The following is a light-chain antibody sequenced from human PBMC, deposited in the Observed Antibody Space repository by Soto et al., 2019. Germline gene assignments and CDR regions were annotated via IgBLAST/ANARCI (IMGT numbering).Light chain of an antibody. Sequence: DVQMTQSPSSLSASVGDRVTITCRASQGIIDYLAWYQHKPGKAPELLIYAASTLHSGVPSRFSGSGSGTDFTLTISSLQPEDVANYYCQKYNSAPQPFGPGTKVEIK. CDR1: QGIIDY. CDR2: AAS. V-gene: IGKV1-27*01. CDR3: QKYNSAPQP. J-gene: IGKJ1*01.